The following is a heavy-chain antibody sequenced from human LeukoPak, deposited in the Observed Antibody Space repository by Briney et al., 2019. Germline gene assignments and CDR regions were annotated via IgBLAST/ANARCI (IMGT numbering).Heavy chain of an antibody. CDR3: ARRAHVGEPAA. J-gene: IGHJ5*02. Sequence: SETLSLTCTVSGDSISSSTYYWGWIRQPPGKGLEWIGSIYYSGSTYYNPSLKSRVTISVDTSKNQFSLKLTSVTAADTAMYHCARRAHVGEPAAWGQGTLVTVSS. D-gene: IGHD2-15*01. CDR2: IYYSGST. V-gene: IGHV4-39*01. CDR1: GDSISSSTYY.